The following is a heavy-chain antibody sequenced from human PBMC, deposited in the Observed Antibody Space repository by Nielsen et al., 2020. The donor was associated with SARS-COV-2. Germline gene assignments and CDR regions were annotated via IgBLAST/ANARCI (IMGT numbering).Heavy chain of an antibody. CDR1: GYTFTNNY. V-gene: IGHV1-46*01. D-gene: IGHD3-22*01. CDR3: ARDSSGTYRRVDY. J-gene: IGHJ4*02. CDR2: INPTNGGT. Sequence: ASVKVSCKASGYTFTNNYMHWERQAPGQGLEWMGLINPTNGGTTYAQKFQGRVTMTRDTSTSTVYMELSSLRSDDTAVYYCARDSSGTYRRVDYWGQGTLVTVSS.